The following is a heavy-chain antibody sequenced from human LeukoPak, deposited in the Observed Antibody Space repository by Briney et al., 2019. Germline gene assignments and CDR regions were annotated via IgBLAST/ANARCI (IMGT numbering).Heavy chain of an antibody. Sequence: GGSLRLSCAASGFTFSSYWMHWVRQAPGKGLGWVSRIIIDGSSTSYADSVKGRFTISRDNAKNTLYLQMNSLRAEDTAVYYCARDLTIFGVVTWDYYYGMDVWGQGTTVTVSS. CDR2: IIIDGSST. CDR3: ARDLTIFGVVTWDYYYGMDV. V-gene: IGHV3-74*01. J-gene: IGHJ6*02. D-gene: IGHD3-3*01. CDR1: GFTFSSYW.